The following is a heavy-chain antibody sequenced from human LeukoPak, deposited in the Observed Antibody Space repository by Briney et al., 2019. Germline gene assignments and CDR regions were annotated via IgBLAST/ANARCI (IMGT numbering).Heavy chain of an antibody. J-gene: IGHJ4*02. CDR2: ISRSGSTI. D-gene: IGHD5-12*01. Sequence: GGSLRLSCAASGFTFRDYYMSWIRQAPGKGLEWVSYISRSGSTIHYADSVKGRFTISRDNAKNSLYLQMNSLRAEDTAVYYCARGRRSENFDYWGQGTLVTVSS. CDR3: ARGRRSENFDY. CDR1: GFTFRDYY. V-gene: IGHV3-11*01.